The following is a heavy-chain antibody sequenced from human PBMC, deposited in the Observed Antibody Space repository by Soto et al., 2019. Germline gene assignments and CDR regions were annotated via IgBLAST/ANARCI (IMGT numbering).Heavy chain of an antibody. CDR1: GGSFSGYY. CDR3: ARAEWLVFDY. CDR2: INHSGST. J-gene: IGHJ4*02. Sequence: QVQLQQWGAGLLKPSETLSLTCAVYGGSFSGYYWSWIRQPPGKGLEWIGEINHSGSTNYNPSLKSRVTISVDTSKNQFSLKLSSVTAADTAVYYCARAEWLVFDYWGQGTLVTVSS. V-gene: IGHV4-34*01. D-gene: IGHD6-19*01.